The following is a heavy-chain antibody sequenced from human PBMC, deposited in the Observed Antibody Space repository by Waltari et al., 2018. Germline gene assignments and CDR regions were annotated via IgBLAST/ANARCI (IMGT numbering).Heavy chain of an antibody. CDR1: GFTFSSYA. J-gene: IGHJ4*02. Sequence: EVQLLESGGGLVQPGGSLRLSCAASGFTFSSYAMSWVRQAPGKGLEWVSASRGSGGSTYYADSVKGRFTISRDNSKNTLYLQMNSLRAEDTAVYYCANVGSGWYLDYWGQGTLVTVSS. CDR2: SRGSGGST. D-gene: IGHD6-19*01. CDR3: ANVGSGWYLDY. V-gene: IGHV3-23*01.